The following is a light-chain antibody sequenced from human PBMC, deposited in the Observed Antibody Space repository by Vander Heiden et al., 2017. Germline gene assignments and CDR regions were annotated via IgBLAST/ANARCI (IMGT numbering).Light chain of an antibody. Sequence: SYVLNPPPSVSVAPGQTARITWGGNNLGSKIVHWYQQRPGQAPVLVVYDDSDRPSGIPERFSGSNSGNTATLTISRVVAGDEADYYCQVWDSTSDRVIFGGGTKLTVL. CDR1: NLGSKI. CDR3: QVWDSTSDRVI. J-gene: IGLJ2*01. CDR2: DDS. V-gene: IGLV3-21*02.